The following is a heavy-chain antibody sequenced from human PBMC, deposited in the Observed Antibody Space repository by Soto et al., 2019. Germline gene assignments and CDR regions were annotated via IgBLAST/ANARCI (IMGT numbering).Heavy chain of an antibody. J-gene: IGHJ6*02. V-gene: IGHV1-18*01. CDR3: ARDRVGGSYYVMRNYGMDV. CDR2: ISAYNGNT. CDR1: GYTFTSYG. D-gene: IGHD1-26*01. Sequence: ASVKVSCKASGYTFTSYGISWVRQAPGQGLEWMGWISAYNGNTNYAQKLQGRVTMTTDTSTSTAYMELRSLRSDDTAVYYCARDRVGGSYYVMRNYGMDVWGQGTTVTVSS.